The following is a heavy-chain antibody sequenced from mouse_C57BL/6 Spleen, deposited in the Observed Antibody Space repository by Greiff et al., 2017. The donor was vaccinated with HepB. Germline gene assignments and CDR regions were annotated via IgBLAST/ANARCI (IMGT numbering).Heavy chain of an antibody. Sequence: QVQLQQSGAELVKPGASVKLSCKASGYTFTEYTIHWVKQRSGQGLEWIGWFYPGSGSIKYNEKFKDKATLTADKSSSTVDMELSRLTSEDSAVYFCARHEGYGSSYVWYFDVWGTGTTVTVSS. V-gene: IGHV1-62-2*01. CDR3: ARHEGYGSSYVWYFDV. CDR1: GYTFTEYT. D-gene: IGHD1-1*01. J-gene: IGHJ1*03. CDR2: FYPGSGSI.